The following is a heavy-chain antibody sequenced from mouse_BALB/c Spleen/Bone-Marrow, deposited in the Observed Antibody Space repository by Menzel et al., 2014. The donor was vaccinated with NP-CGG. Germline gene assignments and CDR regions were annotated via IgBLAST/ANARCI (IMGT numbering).Heavy chain of an antibody. CDR2: IYPGNSDT. CDR3: TRYPYYYGSRNYYATDY. CDR1: GYTFTSYW. V-gene: IGHV1-5*01. J-gene: IGHJ4*01. D-gene: IGHD1-1*01. Sequence: EVKVEESGTVLARPGASVKMSCKASGYTFTSYWMHWVKQRPGQGLEWIGAIYPGNSDTSYNQKFKGKAKLTAVTSTSTAYMELSSLTNEDSAVYYCTRYPYYYGSRNYYATDYWGQGTSVTVSS.